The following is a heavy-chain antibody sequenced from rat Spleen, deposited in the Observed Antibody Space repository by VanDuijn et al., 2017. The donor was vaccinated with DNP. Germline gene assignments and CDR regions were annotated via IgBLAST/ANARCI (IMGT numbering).Heavy chain of an antibody. CDR2: ITSSGGST. V-gene: IGHV5-31*01. CDR1: GFTFNNYW. Sequence: EVQLVESGGDLVQPGGSLKLSCVASGFTFNNYWMTWIRQVPGKGLEWVASITSSGGSTYYPDSVKGRFTISRDNAKNTLYLQMNSLWSEDTATYYCTRGSSLPGYLDYWGQGVLVTVSS. J-gene: IGHJ2*01. CDR3: TRGSSLPGYLDY. D-gene: IGHD1-4*01.